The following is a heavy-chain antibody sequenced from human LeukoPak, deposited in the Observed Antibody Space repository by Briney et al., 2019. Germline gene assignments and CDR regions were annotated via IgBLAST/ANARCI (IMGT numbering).Heavy chain of an antibody. J-gene: IGHJ5*02. D-gene: IGHD2-15*01. CDR1: GGSFSSGSYY. CDR3: ARDTELLGYCSGGSCHGWFDP. Sequence: SETLSLTCTVSGGSFSSGSYYWSWIRQPPGKGLEWIGYIYYSGSTNYNPSLKSRVTISVDTSKNQFSLKLSSVTAADTAVYYCARDTELLGYCSGGSCHGWFDPWGQGTLVTVSS. V-gene: IGHV4-61*01. CDR2: IYYSGST.